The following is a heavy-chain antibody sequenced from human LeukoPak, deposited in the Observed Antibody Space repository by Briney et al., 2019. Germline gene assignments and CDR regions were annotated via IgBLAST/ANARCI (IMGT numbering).Heavy chain of an antibody. CDR1: GFTVSSNY. D-gene: IGHD6-19*01. CDR2: IYTVGST. Sequence: GGSLRLSCAASGFTVSSNYMSWVRQAPGKGLEWVSAIYTVGSTFYADSVKGRFSISRDNSKNTLYLHMKSLRAEDTALYYCAKAGSGWYADYWGQGTLVTVSS. J-gene: IGHJ4*02. CDR3: AKAGSGWYADY. V-gene: IGHV3-53*01.